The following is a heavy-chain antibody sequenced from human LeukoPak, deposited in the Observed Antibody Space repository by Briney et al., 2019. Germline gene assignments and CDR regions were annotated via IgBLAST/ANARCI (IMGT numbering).Heavy chain of an antibody. D-gene: IGHD6-19*01. CDR1: GGSISSYY. J-gene: IGHJ6*02. CDR2: IYYSGTA. CDR3: ARSGYSSGWIPHYGMDV. Sequence: SETLSLTCTVSGGSISSYYWSWIRQPPGKGLEWIGFIYYSGTANYNPSLKSRVTISVDTSKNQFSLKLTSVTAADTAVYYCARSGYSSGWIPHYGMDVWGQGTTVTVSS. V-gene: IGHV4-59*01.